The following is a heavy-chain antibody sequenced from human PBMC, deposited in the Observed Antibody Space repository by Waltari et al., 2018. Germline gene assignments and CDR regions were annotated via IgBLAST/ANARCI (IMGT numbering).Heavy chain of an antibody. D-gene: IGHD6-6*01. Sequence: EVQLVESGGGLVQPGGSLRLSCAASGFTFSSYELNWVRQAPGKGLEWVSYISSSGSTIYYADSVKGRFTISRDNAKNSRYLQMNSLRAEDTAVYYCSALDSLPSLVPGAFDIWGQGTMVTVSS. CDR3: SALDSLPSLVPGAFDI. CDR2: ISSSGSTI. V-gene: IGHV3-48*03. J-gene: IGHJ3*02. CDR1: GFTFSSYE.